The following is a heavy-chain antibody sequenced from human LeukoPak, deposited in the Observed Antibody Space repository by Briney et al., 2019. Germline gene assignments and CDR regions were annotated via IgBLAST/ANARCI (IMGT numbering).Heavy chain of an antibody. CDR1: GGSISSDDYS. D-gene: IGHD3-10*01. CDR2: MYPTRGT. V-gene: IGHV4-30-2*01. Sequence: PSETLSLTCAVSGGSISSDDYSWTWIRQPPGKGLEWIGYMYPTRGTFYNPSLKSRVTISIDRSKNQFSLNLSSVTAADTAVYYCARYGLGSYRFDPWGQGTLVTVSS. CDR3: ARYGLGSYRFDP. J-gene: IGHJ5*02.